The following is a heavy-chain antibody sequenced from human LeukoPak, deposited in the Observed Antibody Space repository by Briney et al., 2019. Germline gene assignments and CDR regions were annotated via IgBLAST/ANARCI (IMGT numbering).Heavy chain of an antibody. CDR3: ARDKGGYCSGTSCLNAFDI. CDR2: INPNTGDT. Sequence: ASVKVSCKASGYIFTGYYIHWVRQAPGQGLEWMGWINPNTGDTNYAEKFQGRVTMTRDTSISIAYMELSSLRSDDTAVYYCARDKGGYCSGTSCLNAFDIWGQGTMVTVSS. V-gene: IGHV1-2*02. D-gene: IGHD2-2*03. CDR1: GYIFTGYY. J-gene: IGHJ3*02.